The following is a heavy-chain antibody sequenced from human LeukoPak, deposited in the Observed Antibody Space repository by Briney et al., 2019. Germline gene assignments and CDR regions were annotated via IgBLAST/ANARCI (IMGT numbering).Heavy chain of an antibody. CDR3: ARVSQYPDFWNGYSAFDY. V-gene: IGHV1-2*02. J-gene: IGHJ4*02. CDR2: INPNSGDT. CDR1: GYTFTGYY. Sequence: ASVKVSCKASGYTFTGYYLHWVRQAPGQGLEWMGWINPNSGDTYYAQKFQGRVTLTRDTSISTSYMALSRLRSDDTAVYYCARVSQYPDFWNGYSAFDYWGQGALVTVSS. D-gene: IGHD3-3*01.